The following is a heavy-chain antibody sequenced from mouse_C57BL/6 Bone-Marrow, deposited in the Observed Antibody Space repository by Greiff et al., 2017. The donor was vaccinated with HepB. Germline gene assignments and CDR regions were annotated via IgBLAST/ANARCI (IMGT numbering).Heavy chain of an antibody. CDR1: GFTFTDYY. Sequence: VQLQQSGPVLVKPGPSVKISCKASGFTFTDYYMHWVKQSHGKSLEWIGLVYPYNGGTSYNQKFKGKAKLTAVTSASTAYMELSSLTNEDSAVYYCTSLYYGVPRGYFDVWGTGTTVTVSS. D-gene: IGHD1-1*01. J-gene: IGHJ1*03. V-gene: IGHV1-36*01. CDR2: VYPYNGGT. CDR3: TSLYYGVPRGYFDV.